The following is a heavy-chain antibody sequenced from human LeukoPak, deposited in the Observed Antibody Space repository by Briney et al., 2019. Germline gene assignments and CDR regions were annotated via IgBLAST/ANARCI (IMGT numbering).Heavy chain of an antibody. CDR3: ARAPTAYSSRRSHYYMDV. CDR2: IIPILGIA. J-gene: IGHJ6*03. Sequence: ASVKVSCKASGGTFSSYTISWVRQAPGQGLEWMGRIIPILGIANYAQKCQGRVTITADKSTSTAYMELSSLRSEDTAVYYCARAPTAYSSRRSHYYMDVWGKGTTVTVSS. D-gene: IGHD6-13*01. V-gene: IGHV1-69*02. CDR1: GGTFSSYT.